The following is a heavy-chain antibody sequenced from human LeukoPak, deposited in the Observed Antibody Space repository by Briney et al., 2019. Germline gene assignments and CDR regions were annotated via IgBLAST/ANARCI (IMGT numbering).Heavy chain of an antibody. J-gene: IGHJ4*02. V-gene: IGHV3-15*01. CDR2: IKNKTDGGTT. D-gene: IGHD1-1*01. CDR3: TTGPNWNGLDY. Sequence: GGSLRLSCAASGFTFSNAWMSWVRQAPGKGLEWVGRIKNKTDGGTTGYAAPVKGRFTISRDDSKNTLYLQMNSLKTEDTAVYYCTTGPNWNGLDYWGQGTLVTVSS. CDR1: GFTFSNAW.